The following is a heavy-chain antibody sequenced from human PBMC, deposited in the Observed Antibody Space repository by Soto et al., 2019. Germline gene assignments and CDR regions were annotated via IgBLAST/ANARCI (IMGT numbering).Heavy chain of an antibody. Sequence: PGGSLRLSCAASGFPFSSYVMSWVRQAPGKGLEWVSAISGNGGSTYYADSVKGRFTISRDNSKSTLHLQMNSLRVEDTAVYYCAKDRTFGPPLVRFDSWGQGTLVTVSS. CDR3: AKDRTFGPPLVRFDS. D-gene: IGHD6-6*01. J-gene: IGHJ4*02. CDR1: GFPFSSYV. V-gene: IGHV3-23*01. CDR2: ISGNGGST.